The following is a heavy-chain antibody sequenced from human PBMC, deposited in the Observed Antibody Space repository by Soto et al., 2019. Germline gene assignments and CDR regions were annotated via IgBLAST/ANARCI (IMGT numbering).Heavy chain of an antibody. CDR3: ARLHGYCISSSCHGHYAMDV. J-gene: IGHJ6*02. Sequence: QLQLQESGPGLVKPSETLSLTCTVSSAPVSSSTYTWGWIRQPPGKGLEWLGSIYYSGRTYYNPSLNSRVTVSVDTSKNQFSLKVTSVTAADTAVYYCARLHGYCISSSCHGHYAMDVWGQGTTVTVSS. CDR1: SAPVSSSTYT. CDR2: IYYSGRT. D-gene: IGHD2-2*01. V-gene: IGHV4-39*01.